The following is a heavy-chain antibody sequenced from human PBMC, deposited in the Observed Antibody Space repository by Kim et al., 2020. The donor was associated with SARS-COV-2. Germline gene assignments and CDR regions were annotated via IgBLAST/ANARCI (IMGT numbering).Heavy chain of an antibody. J-gene: IGHJ5*02. CDR3: AREGSGSYNWFDP. D-gene: IGHD3-10*01. V-gene: IGHV1-3*01. Sequence: SSQKLQRRDTMTRDTSATTAYMELSSLTSNDTAVYYCAREGSGSYNWFDPWGQGTLVTVSS.